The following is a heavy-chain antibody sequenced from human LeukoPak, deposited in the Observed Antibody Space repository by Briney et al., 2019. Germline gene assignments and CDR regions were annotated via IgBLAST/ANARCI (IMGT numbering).Heavy chain of an antibody. J-gene: IGHJ4*02. CDR2: ILYDGSNK. CDR3: ASATPANDY. CDR1: GFTFSSYG. V-gene: IGHV3-30*02. Sequence: GGSLRLSCAASGFTFSSYGMHWVRQAPGKGLEWVAFILYDGSNKYYADSVKGRFTISRDNSKNTLYLQVNSLRAEDTAVYYCASATPANDYWGQGILVTVSS.